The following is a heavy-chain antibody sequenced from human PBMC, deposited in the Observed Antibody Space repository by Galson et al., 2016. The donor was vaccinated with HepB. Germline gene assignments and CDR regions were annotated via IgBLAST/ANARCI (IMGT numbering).Heavy chain of an antibody. CDR2: INWNGNSR. V-gene: IGHV3-20*04. CDR1: GFTFDDSD. D-gene: IGHD1-7*01. J-gene: IGHJ6*04. Sequence: SLRLSCATSGFTFDDSDMSWVRQAPGKGLEWVSGINWNGNSRSYADSVLGRFTISRDNAKDSLYLQMNSLRAEDTAVYYCARDDSRNFYYFYYRMDVWGKGTTVTVAS. CDR3: ARDDSRNFYYFYYRMDV.